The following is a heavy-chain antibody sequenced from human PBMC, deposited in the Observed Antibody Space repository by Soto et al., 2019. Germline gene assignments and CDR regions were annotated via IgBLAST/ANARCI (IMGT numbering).Heavy chain of an antibody. J-gene: IGHJ6*02. CDR1: GFTFSSYG. D-gene: IGHD3-9*01. Sequence: GGSLRLSCAASGFTFSSYGMHWVRQAPGKGLEWVAVIWYDGSNKYYADSVKGRFTISRENSKKTLYLQMNSLRAEDTAVYYCARDLEDDILTGYYNEGGDYYYGMDVWGQGTTVTVSS. CDR3: ARDLEDDILTGYYNEGGDYYYGMDV. CDR2: IWYDGSNK. V-gene: IGHV3-33*01.